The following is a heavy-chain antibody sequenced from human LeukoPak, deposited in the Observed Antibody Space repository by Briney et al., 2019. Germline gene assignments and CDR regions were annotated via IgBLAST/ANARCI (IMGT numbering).Heavy chain of an antibody. J-gene: IGHJ4*02. Sequence: GESLRLSCSASGFTFSSYAMHWVRQAPGKGLEYVSAISSNGGSTYYADSVKGRFTISRDNSKNTLYLQMSSLRAEDTAVYYCVKDRSGDWWYYWGQGTLVTVSS. D-gene: IGHD2-8*02. CDR3: VKDRSGDWWYY. CDR2: ISSNGGST. CDR1: GFTFSSYA. V-gene: IGHV3-64D*06.